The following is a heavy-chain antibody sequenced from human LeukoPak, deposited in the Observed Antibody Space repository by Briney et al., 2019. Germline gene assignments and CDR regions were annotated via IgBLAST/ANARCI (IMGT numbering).Heavy chain of an antibody. V-gene: IGHV4-38-2*02. Sequence: SETLSLTCTVSGYSISTGYYWDWIRQPPGKGLEWIGTFYHGGSTYYNPSLKSRVTISVDTSKNQFSLKLSSVTAADTAVYYCARGGGYSYDGNWFDPWGQGTLVTVSS. CDR2: FYHGGST. D-gene: IGHD5-18*01. CDR1: GYSISTGYY. J-gene: IGHJ5*02. CDR3: ARGGGYSYDGNWFDP.